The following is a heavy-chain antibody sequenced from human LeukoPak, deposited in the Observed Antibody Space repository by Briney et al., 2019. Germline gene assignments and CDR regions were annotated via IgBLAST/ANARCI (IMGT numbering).Heavy chain of an antibody. V-gene: IGHV3-21*01. Sequence: PGGSLRLSCAASGFTFSSYSMNWVRQAPGKGLEWVSSISSSSSYIFYADSVKGRFTLSRDNAKNSLYLQMNRLRAEDTAVFYFERYSDNYGEYYRSHFSDAFDIWGQGTMVTVSS. J-gene: IGHJ3*02. D-gene: IGHD4-17*01. CDR2: ISSSSSYI. CDR1: GFTFSSYS. CDR3: ERYSDNYGEYYRSHFSDAFDI.